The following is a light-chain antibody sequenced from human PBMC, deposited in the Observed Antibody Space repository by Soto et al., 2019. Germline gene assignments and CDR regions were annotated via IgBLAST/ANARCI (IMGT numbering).Light chain of an antibody. J-gene: IGLJ2*01. CDR1: SSDVGGYDY. Sequence: QSALTQPASVSGSPGQSITISCTGTSSDVGGYDYVSWYQQHPGTVPKLMIYDVSSRPSGVSNRFSGSKAGNTASLTISGLQAEDEADYYCSSDASSSTLVFGGGTKLTVL. CDR2: DVS. V-gene: IGLV2-14*01. CDR3: SSDASSSTLV.